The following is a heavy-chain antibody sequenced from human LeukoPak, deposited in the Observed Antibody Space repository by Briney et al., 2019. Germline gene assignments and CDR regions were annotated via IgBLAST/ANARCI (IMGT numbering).Heavy chain of an antibody. Sequence: PSETLSLTCTVSGGSISSSSYYWGWIRQPPGKGLEWIGNVFYTGSTDYNPSLKSRVTISVDTSSNQFSLRVNSVTAADTAVYYCARVDGSGSFSQQNFDSWGQGALVTVSS. D-gene: IGHD3-10*01. CDR1: GGSISSSSYY. V-gene: IGHV4-39*01. CDR3: ARVDGSGSFSQQNFDS. J-gene: IGHJ4*02. CDR2: VFYTGST.